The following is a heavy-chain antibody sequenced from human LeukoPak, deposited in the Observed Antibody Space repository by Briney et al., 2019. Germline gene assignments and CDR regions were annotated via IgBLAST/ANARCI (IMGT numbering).Heavy chain of an antibody. Sequence: PGGSLRLSCAASGFTFSSYSMNWVRQAPGKGLEWVSYISSSSSTIYYADSVKGRFTISRDNSKNTLYLQMSSLSAEDTAVYYCARTTTPHYYGSGSYALGYWGQGTLVTVSS. CDR1: GFTFSSYS. V-gene: IGHV3-48*01. J-gene: IGHJ4*02. D-gene: IGHD3-10*01. CDR2: ISSSSSTI. CDR3: ARTTTPHYYGSGSYALGY.